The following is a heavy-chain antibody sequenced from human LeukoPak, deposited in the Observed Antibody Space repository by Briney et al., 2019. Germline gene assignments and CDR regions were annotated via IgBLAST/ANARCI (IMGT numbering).Heavy chain of an antibody. CDR2: SSGRGGST. CDR1: GFSA. CDR3: AKDGLYYYDSSGYYRFDY. V-gene: IGHV3-23*01. Sequence: PGGSLRLSCAASGFSAISWVRQAPGQGLERGSGSSGRGGSTYYADSVKGRFSISGDNSKNTLYLQMNSLRAEDTAVYYCAKDGLYYYDSSGYYRFDYWGQGTLVTVSS. J-gene: IGHJ4*02. D-gene: IGHD3-22*01.